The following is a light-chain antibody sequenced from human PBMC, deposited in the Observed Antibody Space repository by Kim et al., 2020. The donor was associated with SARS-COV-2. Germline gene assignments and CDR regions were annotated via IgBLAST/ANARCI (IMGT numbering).Light chain of an antibody. J-gene: IGKJ4*01. CDR2: AAS. CDR3: QQSHNAPLLT. CDR1: QSISTY. Sequence: DIQMTQSPSSLAASVGDRVTIACRAGQSISTYLNWYQQKPGKAPKLLIYAASTLQSGVPSRFSGSGSGTDFTLTISSLQPEDFATYYCQQSHNAPLLTFGGGTKVDIK. V-gene: IGKV1-39*01.